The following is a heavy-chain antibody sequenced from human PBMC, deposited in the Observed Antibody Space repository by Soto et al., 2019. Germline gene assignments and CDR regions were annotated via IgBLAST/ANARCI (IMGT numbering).Heavy chain of an antibody. J-gene: IGHJ4*02. D-gene: IGHD2-2*02. CDR3: AKDDTGSIDY. CDR2: IRWDSGET. Sequence: GGSLRLSCAASGFPFSNYFMHWVRQAPGKGLEWISIIRWDSGETNYTDSVKGRFTISRDNSKNSLYLHMHSVTTEDTALYYCAKDDTGSIDYWGPGTLVTVSS. CDR1: GFPFSNYF. V-gene: IGHV3-43*01.